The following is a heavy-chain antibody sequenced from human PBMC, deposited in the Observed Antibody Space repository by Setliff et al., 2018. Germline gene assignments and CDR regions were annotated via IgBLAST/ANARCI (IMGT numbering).Heavy chain of an antibody. D-gene: IGHD3-16*01. Sequence: SETLSLTCAVYGGSFSGYYWSWIRQPPGKGLEWIGEINHSGSTNYNPSLKSRVTISVDTSKNQFSLKLSSVTAADTAVYYCAGSLGGFDYWGQGTPVTVSS. J-gene: IGHJ4*02. CDR1: GGSFSGYY. CDR2: INHSGST. CDR3: AGSLGGFDY. V-gene: IGHV4-34*01.